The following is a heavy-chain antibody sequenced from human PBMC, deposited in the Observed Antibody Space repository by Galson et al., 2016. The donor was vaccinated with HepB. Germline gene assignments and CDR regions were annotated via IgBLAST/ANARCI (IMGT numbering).Heavy chain of an antibody. CDR3: ARDCSSTSCFDF. J-gene: IGHJ4*02. CDR1: GFTFSSYG. D-gene: IGHD2-2*01. V-gene: IGHV3-33*01. Sequence: SLRLSCAASGFTFSSYGMHWVRQAPGKGLEWVAVIWYDGSNKYYADSVKGRFTISRDNSKNTLYLQMNSLRAEDTAVYYCARDCSSTSCFDFWGQGTLVTVSS. CDR2: IWYDGSNK.